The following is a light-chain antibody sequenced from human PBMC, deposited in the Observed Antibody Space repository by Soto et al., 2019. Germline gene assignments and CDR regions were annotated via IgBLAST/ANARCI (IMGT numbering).Light chain of an antibody. Sequence: QSALTQPPSASGSPGQSVTISCTGTSSDVGGYNYVSWYQQHPGKAPKLMISEVSKRPSGVPDRFSGSKSGNTASLTVSGLQAEDEADYYGSSYAGSNNLGVFGTGTKSPS. CDR3: SSYAGSNNLGV. J-gene: IGLJ1*01. CDR1: SSDVGGYNY. V-gene: IGLV2-8*01. CDR2: EVS.